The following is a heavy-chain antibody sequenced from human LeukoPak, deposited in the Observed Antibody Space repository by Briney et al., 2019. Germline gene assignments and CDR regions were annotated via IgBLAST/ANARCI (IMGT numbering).Heavy chain of an antibody. V-gene: IGHV3-48*01. D-gene: IGHD6-13*01. CDR1: GFTFSSYS. Sequence: GGSLRLSCAASGFTFSSYSMNWVRQAPGKGLEWVSYITFSSSIIYYADSVKGRFTISRDNAKNSLYLQMNSLRAEDTAVYYCARGSPGQQLVLFDYWGQGTLVTVSS. CDR2: ITFSSSII. CDR3: ARGSPGQQLVLFDY. J-gene: IGHJ4*02.